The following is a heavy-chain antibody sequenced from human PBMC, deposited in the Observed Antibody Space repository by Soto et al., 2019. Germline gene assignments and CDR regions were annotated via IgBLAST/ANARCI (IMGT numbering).Heavy chain of an antibody. D-gene: IGHD1-1*01. V-gene: IGHV1-69*04. CDR2: VIPVLGVA. CDR3: ARDGLGTTRRYFDH. J-gene: IGHJ4*02. Sequence: QVQLVQSGAEVQKPGPSVKVSCKASGGTFSSYAFSWVRQAPGRGLEWMGRVIPVLGVADYAQKFQGRATITADKSTSTVYMELSGLRSEDTALYYCARDGLGTTRRYFDHWGQGTRVTVSS. CDR1: GGTFSSYA.